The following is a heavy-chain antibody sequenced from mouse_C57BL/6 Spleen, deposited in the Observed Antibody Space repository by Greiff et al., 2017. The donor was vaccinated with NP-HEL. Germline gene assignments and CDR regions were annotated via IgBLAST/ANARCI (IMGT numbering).Heavy chain of an antibody. J-gene: IGHJ2*01. V-gene: IGHV1-50*01. CDR1: GYTFTSYW. Sequence: QVQLKQPGAELVKPGASVKLSCKASGYTFTSYWMQWVKQRPGQGLEWIGEIDPSDSYTNYNQKFKGKATLTVDTSSSTAYMQLSSLTSEDSAVYYCARGTTVVDYWGQGTTLTVSS. CDR3: ARGTTVVDY. D-gene: IGHD1-1*01. CDR2: IDPSDSYT.